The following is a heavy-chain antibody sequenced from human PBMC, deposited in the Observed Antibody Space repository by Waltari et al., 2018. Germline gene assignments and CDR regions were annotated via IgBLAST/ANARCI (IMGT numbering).Heavy chain of an antibody. D-gene: IGHD2-15*01. J-gene: IGHJ3*02. V-gene: IGHV1-2*06. CDR1: GYTFTGYY. CDR3: ARGPYCSGGSCYHRDAFDI. CDR2: INPTSVGT. Sequence: QVQLVQSGAEVKKPGASVKVSCKASGYTFTGYYMHWVRQAPGQGLEWMGRINPTSVGTNYEQKCQGRVTMTRDTSISTAYMELSRLRSDDTAVYYCARGPYCSGGSCYHRDAFDIWGQGTMVTVSS.